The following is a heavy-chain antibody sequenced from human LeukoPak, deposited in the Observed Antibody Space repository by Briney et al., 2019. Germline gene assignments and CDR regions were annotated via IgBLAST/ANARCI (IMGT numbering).Heavy chain of an antibody. CDR3: VKNLLAAAAYSWYFDL. J-gene: IGHJ2*01. Sequence: PGGSLRLSCAASRFTFRRYLMHCVPQTLGKWLVSFSRLNSDGSTTTYADSVKGRFTISRDNAKNTMYLQMHSLRAEDTAVYYCVKNLLAAAAYSWYFDLWGRGTLVTVSS. CDR1: RFTFRRYL. CDR2: LNSDGSTT. V-gene: IGHV3-74*01. D-gene: IGHD2-15*01.